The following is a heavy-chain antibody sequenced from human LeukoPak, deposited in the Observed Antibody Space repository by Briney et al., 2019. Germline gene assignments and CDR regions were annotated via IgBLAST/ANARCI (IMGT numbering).Heavy chain of an antibody. V-gene: IGHV3-23*01. CDR2: ISSDGYT. Sequence: GGSLRLSCAASGFTFSSYAMSWVRQAPGKGLEWVSSISSDGYTYYADSGKGRFTISRDISKNTLFLHMNSLRVDDTAIYYCAKDHDSSGWPTFDYWGQGTLVTVSS. CDR1: GFTFSSYA. D-gene: IGHD6-19*01. CDR3: AKDHDSSGWPTFDY. J-gene: IGHJ4*02.